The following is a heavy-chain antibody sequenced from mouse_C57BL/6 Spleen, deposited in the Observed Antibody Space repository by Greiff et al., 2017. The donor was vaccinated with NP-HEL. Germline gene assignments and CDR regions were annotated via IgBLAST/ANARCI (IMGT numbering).Heavy chain of an antibody. D-gene: IGHD1-1*01. Sequence: VQLQESGAELVRPGTSVKMSCKASGYTFTNYWIGWAKQRPGHGLEWIGDIYPGGGFTNYIEKFKGKATLTADKSSSTAYMQFSSLTSEDSAIYYCAARGYYGSSYENAMDYWGQGTSVTVSS. CDR2: IYPGGGFT. J-gene: IGHJ4*01. CDR1: GYTFTNYW. V-gene: IGHV1-63*01. CDR3: AARGYYGSSYENAMDY.